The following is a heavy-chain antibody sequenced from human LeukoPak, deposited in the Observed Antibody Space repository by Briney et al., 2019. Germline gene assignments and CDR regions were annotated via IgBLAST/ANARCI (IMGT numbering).Heavy chain of an antibody. J-gene: IGHJ4*02. D-gene: IGHD2-2*01. CDR2: INPNSGGT. CDR3: ARDPDCSSTSCYDGG. V-gene: IGHV1-2*06. CDR1: GYTFTSYD. Sequence: ASVKVSCKASGYTFTSYDINWVRQAPGQGLEWMGRINPNSGGTNYAQKFQGRVTMTRDTSISTAYMELSRLRSDDTAVYYCARDPDCSSTSCYDGGWGQGTLVTVSS.